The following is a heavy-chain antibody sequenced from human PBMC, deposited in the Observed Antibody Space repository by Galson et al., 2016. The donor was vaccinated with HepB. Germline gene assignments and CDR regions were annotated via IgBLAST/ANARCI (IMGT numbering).Heavy chain of an antibody. D-gene: IGHD5-24*01. CDR3: ARLEPYDAFDI. Sequence: SVKVSCKASGYTFTSYGVSWVRQAPGQGLEWMGWISAYNGNTYYAQKLQGRVTMTTDTSTSTAYMELRSLTSDETAVYYCARLEPYDAFDIWGQGTMVTVSS. J-gene: IGHJ3*02. V-gene: IGHV1-18*01. CDR2: ISAYNGNT. CDR1: GYTFTSYG.